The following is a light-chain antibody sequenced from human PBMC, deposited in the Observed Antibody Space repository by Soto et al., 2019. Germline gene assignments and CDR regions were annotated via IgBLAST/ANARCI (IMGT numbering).Light chain of an antibody. V-gene: IGKV1-27*01. Sequence: DIQMTQSPSSLSASVGDRVTITCRASQGMSNYLAWYQQKQGKVPKTLIYAASTLQSGVPSRFSGSGSGTDFTLTISSLQPEDVATYYCQKYNSARETFGPGTKVDIK. CDR1: QGMSNY. J-gene: IGKJ3*01. CDR3: QKYNSARET. CDR2: AAS.